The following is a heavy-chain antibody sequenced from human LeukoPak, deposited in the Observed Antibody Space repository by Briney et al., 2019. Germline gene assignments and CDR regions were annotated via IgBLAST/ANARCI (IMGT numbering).Heavy chain of an antibody. V-gene: IGHV1-69*06. Sequence: RASVKVSCKASGGTFSSYAISWVRQAPGQGLEWMGGIIPIFGTANYAQKFQGRVTITADKSTSTAYMELSSLRSEDTAVYYCARALRRYSYGLAAFDIWGQGTMVTVSS. CDR1: GGTFSSYA. J-gene: IGHJ3*02. CDR3: ARALRRYSYGLAAFDI. D-gene: IGHD5-18*01. CDR2: IIPIFGTA.